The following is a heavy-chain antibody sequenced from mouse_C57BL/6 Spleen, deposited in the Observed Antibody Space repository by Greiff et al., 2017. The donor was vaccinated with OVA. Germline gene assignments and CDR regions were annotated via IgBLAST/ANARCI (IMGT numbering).Heavy chain of an antibody. V-gene: IGHV1-59*01. CDR2: IDPSDSYT. D-gene: IGHD3-3*01. J-gene: IGHJ2*01. CDR1: GYTFTSYW. CDR3: ARRDKEDY. Sequence: QVQLQQPGAELVRPGTSVKLSCKASGYTFTSYWMHWVKQRPGQGLEWIGVIDPSDSYTNYNQKFKGKATLTVDTSSSTAYMQLSSLTSEDSAVYYCARRDKEDYWGQGTTLTVSS.